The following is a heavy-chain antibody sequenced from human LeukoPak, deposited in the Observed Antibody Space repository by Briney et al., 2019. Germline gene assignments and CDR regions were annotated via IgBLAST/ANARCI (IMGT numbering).Heavy chain of an antibody. Sequence: ASVKVSCKASGYAFTSYGISWVRQAPGQGLEWMGWISAYNGNTNYAQKLQGRVTMTTDTSTSTAYMGLRSLRSDDTAVYYCARDRTTGTTSPSDFDIWGQGTMVTVSS. CDR2: ISAYNGNT. D-gene: IGHD1-1*01. J-gene: IGHJ3*02. CDR3: ARDRTTGTTSPSDFDI. V-gene: IGHV1-18*04. CDR1: GYAFTSYG.